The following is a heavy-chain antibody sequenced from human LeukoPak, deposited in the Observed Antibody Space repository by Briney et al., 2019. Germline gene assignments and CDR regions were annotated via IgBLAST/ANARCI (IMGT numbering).Heavy chain of an antibody. Sequence: SQTLSLTCAISGDSVSSNSAAWNWIRQSPSRGLEWLGRTYYRSKWYNDYAVSVKSRITINPDTSKNQFSLQLNSVTPEDTAVYYCARGSGIDSGWYWDSDRYWFDPWGQGTLVTVSS. CDR1: GDSVSSNSAA. CDR2: TYYRSKWYN. D-gene: IGHD6-19*01. J-gene: IGHJ5*02. CDR3: ARGSGIDSGWYWDSDRYWFDP. V-gene: IGHV6-1*01.